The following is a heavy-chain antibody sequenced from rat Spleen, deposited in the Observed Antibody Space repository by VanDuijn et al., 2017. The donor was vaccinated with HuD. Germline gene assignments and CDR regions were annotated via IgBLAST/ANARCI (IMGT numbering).Heavy chain of an antibody. CDR3: ARDRGVTMMVPPMDA. CDR1: GFSLTSNG. D-gene: IGHD1-12*03. Sequence: VQLKESGPGLVQPSQTLSLTCTVSGFSLTSNGVTWVRQLPGKGLEWMGVIWTGGITAYNSLLKTRLSISRDISKSQVFLKMNSLQTEDTATYYCARDRGVTMMVPPMDAWGQGTSVTVSS. V-gene: IGHV2S63*01. J-gene: IGHJ4*01. CDR2: IWTGGIT.